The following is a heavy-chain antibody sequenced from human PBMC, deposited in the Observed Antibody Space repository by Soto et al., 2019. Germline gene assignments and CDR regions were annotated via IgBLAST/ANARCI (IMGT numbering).Heavy chain of an antibody. CDR1: GFTFSTYS. CDR3: ARDGGFHPSRSDY. V-gene: IGHV3-30-3*01. J-gene: IGHJ4*02. Sequence: QVHLVESGGGVVQPGTSLTLSCAASGFTFSTYSMHWVRQSPGRGLEWVAVISIGGTTKYYADSVKGRFTISRDDSKSTVSLQMTSLRIDDTAVYYCARDGGFHPSRSDYWGQGIVVTVSS. CDR2: ISIGGTTK. D-gene: IGHD2-15*01.